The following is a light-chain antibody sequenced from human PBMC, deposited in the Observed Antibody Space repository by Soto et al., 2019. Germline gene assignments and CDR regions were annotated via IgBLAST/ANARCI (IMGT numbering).Light chain of an antibody. V-gene: IGLV1-36*01. Sequence: QSVLTQPPSVSEAPRQRVTISCSGSSSNIGNNAVNWYQQLPGQAPKIVIYYDDLLTSGVSDRFSGSKSGTSASLAISGLQSDDEADYYCQSYDSSLIVSKVFGTGTKVTV. CDR1: SSNIGNNA. CDR3: QSYDSSLIVSKV. CDR2: YDD. J-gene: IGLJ1*01.